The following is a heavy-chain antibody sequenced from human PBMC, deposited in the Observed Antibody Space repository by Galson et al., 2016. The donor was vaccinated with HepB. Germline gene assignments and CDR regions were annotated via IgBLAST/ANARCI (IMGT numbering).Heavy chain of an antibody. J-gene: IGHJ4*02. CDR1: GYTFTSYG. CDR3: ARVTPRAVAGGWDY. Sequence: SVKVSCKASGYTFTSYGIVWVRQAPGQGLEWMGWISGYSGNTNYAQKFQGRVTVTIDRSTTSAYMELRGLTSDDTAMYYCARVTPRAVAGGWDYWGPGTLVIVSS. D-gene: IGHD6-19*01. CDR2: ISGYSGNT. V-gene: IGHV1-18*01.